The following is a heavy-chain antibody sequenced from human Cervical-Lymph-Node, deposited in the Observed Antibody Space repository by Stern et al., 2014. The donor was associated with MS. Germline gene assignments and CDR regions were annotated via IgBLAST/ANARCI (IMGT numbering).Heavy chain of an antibody. CDR3: ARATYCSSTSCYCFDY. Sequence: QLQQWGAGLLKPSETLSLTCAVYGGSFNGYYWSWIRQPPGKGLEWIGEINHSGSTNYNPSLKSRVTISVDTSKNQFSLKLSSVTAADTAVYYCARATYCSSTSCYCFDYWGQGTLVTVSS. D-gene: IGHD2-2*01. CDR1: GGSFNGYY. V-gene: IGHV4-34*01. CDR2: INHSGST. J-gene: IGHJ4*02.